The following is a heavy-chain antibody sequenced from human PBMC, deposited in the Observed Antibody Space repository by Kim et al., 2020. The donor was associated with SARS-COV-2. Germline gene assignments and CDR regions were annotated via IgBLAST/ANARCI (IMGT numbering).Heavy chain of an antibody. V-gene: IGHV3-23*01. CDR1: GFTITNYV. J-gene: IGHJ6*02. CDR3: AKGRSDYYYYGLDV. CDR2: ISGSGGTT. D-gene: IGHD2-15*01. Sequence: GGSLRLSCAASGFTITNYVMNWVRQAPGKGLNLVSGISGSGGTTYYADSVKGRFTISRDSSKNTLYLQMNSLRAEDTAVYYCAKGRSDYYYYGLDVWGQG.